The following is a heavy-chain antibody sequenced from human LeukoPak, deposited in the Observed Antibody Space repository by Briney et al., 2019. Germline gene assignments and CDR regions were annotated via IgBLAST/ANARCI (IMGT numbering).Heavy chain of an antibody. CDR2: MNPNSGNT. Sequence: ASVKVSCKASGYTFTSYDINWVRQATGQGLEWMGWMNPNSGNTGYAQKFQGRVTMTRNTSISTAYMELSSLRSEDTAVYYCARGRNFVNGYSYGLEENWFDPWGQGTLVTVSS. CDR3: ARGRNFVNGYSYGLEENWFDP. J-gene: IGHJ5*02. D-gene: IGHD5-18*01. V-gene: IGHV1-8*01. CDR1: GYTFTSYD.